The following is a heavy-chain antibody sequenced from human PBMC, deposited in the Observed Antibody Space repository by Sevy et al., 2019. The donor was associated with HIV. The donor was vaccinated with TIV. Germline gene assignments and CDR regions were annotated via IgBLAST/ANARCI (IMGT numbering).Heavy chain of an antibody. Sequence: GGSLRLSCAVSGFSFDSYGMTWVRQAPGKGLEYVSAISSNGGSTYYADSVKGRFTISRDNSKNTLYLQMSSLRAEDTAVYYCVKDGYSHGPYYYYMDVWGKGTTVTVSS. V-gene: IGHV3-64D*06. J-gene: IGHJ6*03. D-gene: IGHD5-18*01. CDR3: VKDGYSHGPYYYYMDV. CDR1: GFSFDSYG. CDR2: ISSNGGST.